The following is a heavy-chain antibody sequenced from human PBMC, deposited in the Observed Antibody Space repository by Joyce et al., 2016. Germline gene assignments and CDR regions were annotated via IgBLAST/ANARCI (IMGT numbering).Heavy chain of an antibody. J-gene: IGHJ6*02. CDR1: GLTCTTFW. Sequence: EAQLVESGGALVKPGESVKLSCAASGLTCTTFWMSWARQAPGKGLEWVANRNEDGSDQYYVDSVRGRFTISRDNAKNALYLQMNSLRAEDTAVYYCARGRGMGVWGQGTTVIVSS. CDR2: RNEDGSDQ. V-gene: IGHV3-7*03. CDR3: ARGRGMGV.